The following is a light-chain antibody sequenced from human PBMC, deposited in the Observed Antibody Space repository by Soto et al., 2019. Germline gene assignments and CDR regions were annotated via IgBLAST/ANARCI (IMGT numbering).Light chain of an antibody. Sequence: ETVLTQSPGTLSLSPGERATLSCRATQSVNNDYLAWYQQRPGLAPRLLIFGASGRATGIPDRFSGSGSGTDFTLTISRLEPEDFEIYYCQQYGTSQLDFGVGTK. CDR1: QSVNNDY. CDR2: GAS. CDR3: QQYGTSQLD. V-gene: IGKV3-20*01. J-gene: IGKJ4*01.